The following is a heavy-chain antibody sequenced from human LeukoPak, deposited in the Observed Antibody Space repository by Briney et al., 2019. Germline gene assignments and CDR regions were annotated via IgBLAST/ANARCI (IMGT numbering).Heavy chain of an antibody. V-gene: IGHV1-69*13. J-gene: IGHJ5*02. D-gene: IGHD2-8*01. CDR1: GGTFSSYA. CDR3: ARADELVYAPRYGWFDP. Sequence: SVKVSCKASGGTFSSYAISWVRQAPGQGLEGMGGIIPIFGTANYAQKFQGRVTITADESTSTAYMELSSLRSEDTAVYYCARADELVYAPRYGWFDPWGQGTLVTVSS. CDR2: IIPIFGTA.